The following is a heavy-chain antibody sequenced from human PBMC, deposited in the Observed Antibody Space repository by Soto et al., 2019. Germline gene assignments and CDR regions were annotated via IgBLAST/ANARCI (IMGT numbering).Heavy chain of an antibody. J-gene: IGHJ6*02. CDR1: RRGLRSYP. CDR3: ARDQRGNYYYYGMDV. CDR2: IIPIFGTA. V-gene: IGHV1-69*01. D-gene: IGHD3-10*01. Sequence: VEVSSRASRRGLRSYPISWVRQAHGEGREGMGGIIPIFGTANYAQKFQGRVTITADASTSTAYMELSSLRSEDTAVYYCARDQRGNYYYYGMDVWGQGTTVTVSS.